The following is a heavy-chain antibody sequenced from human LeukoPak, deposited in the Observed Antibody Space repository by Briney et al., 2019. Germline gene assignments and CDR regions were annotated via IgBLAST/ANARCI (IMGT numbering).Heavy chain of an antibody. J-gene: IGHJ4*02. CDR1: GYTFTSYG. CDR3: ARDHSLWFGEPHVEGNFDY. Sequence: ASVKVSCTASGYTFTSYGISWVRQAPGQGLEWMGWISAYNGNTNYAQKLQGRVTMTTDTSTSTAYMELRSLRSDDTAVYYCARDHSLWFGEPHVEGNFDYWGQGTLVTVSS. V-gene: IGHV1-18*01. D-gene: IGHD3-10*01. CDR2: ISAYNGNT.